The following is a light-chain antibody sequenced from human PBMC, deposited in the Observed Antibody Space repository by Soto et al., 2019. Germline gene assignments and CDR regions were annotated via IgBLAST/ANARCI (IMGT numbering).Light chain of an antibody. V-gene: IGLV2-14*01. CDR1: SSDVGAFSY. J-gene: IGLJ1*01. Sequence: QSVLTQPASVSGSPGQSITISCTGTSSDVGAFSYVSWYQQHPGKDSKLIIYDVSDRPSGISSRFSGSKSDNTASLTISGLQAEDEAEYYCSSYTSSTTYVFGTGTKVTVL. CDR2: DVS. CDR3: SSYTSSTTYV.